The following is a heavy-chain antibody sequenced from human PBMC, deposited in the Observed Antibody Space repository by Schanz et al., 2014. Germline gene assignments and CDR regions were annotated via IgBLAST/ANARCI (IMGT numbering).Heavy chain of an antibody. CDR1: GGSIRSGTYY. Sequence: QVQLQESGPGLVKPSQTLSLTCTVSGGSIRSGTYYWSWIRQPAGKALEWVGRVFPNGITNYNPPLKTRVPISLDTSKTQFPRPRTALTAADTAVYYCARDTTWRLDLWGRGTLVTVSS. V-gene: IGHV4-61*02. CDR2: VFPNGIT. CDR3: ARDTTWRLDL. D-gene: IGHD1-1*01. J-gene: IGHJ2*01.